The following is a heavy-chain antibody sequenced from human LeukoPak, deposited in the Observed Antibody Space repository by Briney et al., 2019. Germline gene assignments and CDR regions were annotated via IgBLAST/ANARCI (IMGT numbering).Heavy chain of an antibody. CDR3: ATYDQKLALDK. CDR2: VSYSGNT. Sequence: SETLSLTCTVSGGPVSNFYWSWIRQPPGKGLEWIGCVSYSGNTNYNPSLKSRVTISVDTSKNQFSLKLNSVTAADTAVYYCATYDQKLALDKWGQESLVTVSS. J-gene: IGHJ4*02. D-gene: IGHD6-13*01. V-gene: IGHV4-59*02. CDR1: GGPVSNFY.